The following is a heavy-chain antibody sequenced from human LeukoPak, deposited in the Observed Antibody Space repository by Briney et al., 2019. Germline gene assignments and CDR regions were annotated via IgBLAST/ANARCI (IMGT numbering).Heavy chain of an antibody. Sequence: GGSLRLSCATSGFTFSSSWMSWVRQAPGKGLECVANIKEDGREKYYVDSVKGRFIISRDNAKNSLYLQMNSLRDGDTAIYYCARDRGHSAWGQGTLVTVSS. J-gene: IGHJ5*02. CDR2: IKEDGREK. CDR3: ARDRGHSA. D-gene: IGHD1-26*01. V-gene: IGHV3-7*01. CDR1: GFTFSSSW.